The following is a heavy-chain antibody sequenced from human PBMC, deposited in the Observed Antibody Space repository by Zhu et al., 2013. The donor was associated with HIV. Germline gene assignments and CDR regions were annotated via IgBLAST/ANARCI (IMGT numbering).Heavy chain of an antibody. J-gene: IGHJ4*02. V-gene: IGHV1-8*01. D-gene: IGHD1-26*01. CDR3: ARGRVVGAASPADY. Sequence: QVQLVQSGAEMKKPGASVKVSCKVSGYTFTSFDVYWVRQATGQGLEWMGWMNPKSANTAYAQRFQGRVTMTRDTSISTAYMELNNLTSEDTAVYYCARGRVVGAASPADYWGRELWSPSPQ. CDR1: GYTFTSFD. CDR2: MNPKSANT.